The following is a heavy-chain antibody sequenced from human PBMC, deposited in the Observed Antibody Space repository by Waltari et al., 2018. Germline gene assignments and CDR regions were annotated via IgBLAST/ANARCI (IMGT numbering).Heavy chain of an antibody. V-gene: IGHV1-18*01. CDR1: GYTFTSYG. Sequence: QVQLVQSGAEVKKPGASVKVSCKASGYTFTSYGISRVRQAPGQGLEWMGWVSAYNGNTNYAQKLQGRVTMTTDTSTSTAYMELRSLRSDDTAVYYCARVSFYPTPSTHYYYGMDVWGQGTTVTVSS. CDR3: ARVSFYPTPSTHYYYGMDV. J-gene: IGHJ6*02. CDR2: VSAYNGNT. D-gene: IGHD2-2*01.